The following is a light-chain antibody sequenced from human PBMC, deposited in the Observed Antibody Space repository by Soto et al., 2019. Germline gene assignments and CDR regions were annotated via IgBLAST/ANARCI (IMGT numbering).Light chain of an antibody. Sequence: EIVLTQSPGTLSLSPGERATLSCRASQSVSSIYLAWYQQKPGQAPRLLIYSASSRAAGIPDRISGSGSGTDFTLTISRLEPEDFAVYYCQQYGSSPRSFGQGTKVEI. V-gene: IGKV3-20*01. J-gene: IGKJ1*01. CDR2: SAS. CDR1: QSVSSIY. CDR3: QQYGSSPRS.